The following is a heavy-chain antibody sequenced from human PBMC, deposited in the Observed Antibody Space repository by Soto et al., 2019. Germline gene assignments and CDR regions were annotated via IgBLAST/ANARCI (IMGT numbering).Heavy chain of an antibody. D-gene: IGHD3-3*01. Sequence: SETLSLTCTVSNGSISSAGYYWSWIRQHPGKGLEWIGYIYYSESTYYNPSLKSRVTMSVDTSKNQFSLKLSSVTAADTAVYYCARTLLFLQWSYYFDYWGRGTLVTVSS. CDR2: IYYSEST. CDR1: NGSISSAGYY. J-gene: IGHJ4*02. V-gene: IGHV4-31*03. CDR3: ARTLLFLQWSYYFDY.